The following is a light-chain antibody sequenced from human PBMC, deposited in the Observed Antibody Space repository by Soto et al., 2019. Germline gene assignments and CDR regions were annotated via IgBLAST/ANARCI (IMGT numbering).Light chain of an antibody. CDR2: EVS. Sequence: DVVMTQTPLSLSVAPGQPASISCKSSQSLLHITGETFLFWYLQKTGQSPQILIYEVSTRASGVPDRFSGSGSGTDCTLEISRVETDDVAIYYCMQSTQPPPTFGQGTRLEIK. CDR3: MQSTQPPPT. CDR1: QSLLHITGETF. V-gene: IGKV2D-29*02. J-gene: IGKJ5*01.